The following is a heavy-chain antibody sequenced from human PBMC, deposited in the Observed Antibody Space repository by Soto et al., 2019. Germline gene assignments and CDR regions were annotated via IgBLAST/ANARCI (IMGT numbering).Heavy chain of an antibody. CDR3: ARAMVVGATGAFDI. CDR2: IILIVGIA. Sequence: QVQLVQSGAEVKKPGSSVKVSCQAAGGTFNTYSINWVRQAPGQGLEWMGRIILIVGIAKYAQKFQGRVELTADNSTSTAYMMAVNIVRPEDTAMYYCARAMVVGATGAFDIWGQGTMVTVSS. J-gene: IGHJ3*02. V-gene: IGHV1-69*02. D-gene: IGHD2-15*01. CDR1: GGTFNTYS.